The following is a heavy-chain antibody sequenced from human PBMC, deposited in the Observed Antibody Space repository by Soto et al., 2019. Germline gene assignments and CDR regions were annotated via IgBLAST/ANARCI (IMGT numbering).Heavy chain of an antibody. V-gene: IGHV1-8*01. CDR3: ARDPLYLGELSPDAFDI. D-gene: IGHD3-16*02. CDR1: GYTFTSYD. J-gene: IGHJ3*02. Sequence: ASVKVSCKASGYTFTSYDINWVRQATGQGLEWMGWMNPNSGNTGYAQKFQGRVTMTRNTSISTAYMELSSLRSEDTAVYYCARDPLYLGELSPDAFDIWGQGTMVTVSS. CDR2: MNPNSGNT.